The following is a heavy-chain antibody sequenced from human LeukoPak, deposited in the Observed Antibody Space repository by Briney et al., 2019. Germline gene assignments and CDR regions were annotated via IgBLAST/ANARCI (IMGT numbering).Heavy chain of an antibody. Sequence: SETLSLTCTVSGGSISSYYWSWIRQPPGKGLEWIGYIYYSGSTNYNPSLKSRVTISVDTSKNQFSLKLSSVTAADTAVYYCAKDLGSSGWYIDYWGQGTLVTVSS. CDR1: GGSISSYY. CDR2: IYYSGST. D-gene: IGHD6-19*01. CDR3: AKDLGSSGWYIDY. J-gene: IGHJ4*02. V-gene: IGHV4-59*01.